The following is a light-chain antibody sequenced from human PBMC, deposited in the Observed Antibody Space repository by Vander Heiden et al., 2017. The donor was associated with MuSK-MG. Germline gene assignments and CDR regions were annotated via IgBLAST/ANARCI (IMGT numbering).Light chain of an antibody. CDR3: PQSYSLRQR. V-gene: IGKV1-39*01. CDR2: AAS. Sequence: DIQMTQSPSSLSASVGDRVTITCRASQRISSYLNWYQQKPGRAPKLLIYAASSLESGVPSRFSASGSGTDFTLTITSLQPEDFATYYCPQSYSLRQRFGQGTKVEIK. J-gene: IGKJ1*01. CDR1: QRISSY.